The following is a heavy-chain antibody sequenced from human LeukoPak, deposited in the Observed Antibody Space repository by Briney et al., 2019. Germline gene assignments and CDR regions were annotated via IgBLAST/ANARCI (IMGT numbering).Heavy chain of an antibody. CDR3: ARVRAAGTFYFDY. V-gene: IGHV1-18*01. J-gene: IGHJ4*02. Sequence: ASVKVSCKASGYTFTSYGISWVRQAPGQGLEWMGWISAYNGNTKYAQTLEVRVTMTTDTSTSTACMELRSLRSDDTAVYYGARVRAAGTFYFDYWGQGTLVTVSS. CDR1: GYTFTSYG. CDR2: ISAYNGNT. D-gene: IGHD6-13*01.